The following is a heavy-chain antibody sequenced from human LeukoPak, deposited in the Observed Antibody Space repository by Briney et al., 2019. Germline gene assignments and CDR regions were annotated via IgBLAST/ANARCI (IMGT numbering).Heavy chain of an antibody. V-gene: IGHV3-74*01. J-gene: IGHJ4*02. CDR3: VRNLDFWGDSEDY. CDR1: GFTFTTYG. D-gene: IGHD3-3*01. CDR2: INSDGSTT. Sequence: GGTLRLSCSASGFTFTTYGMNWVRQAPGKGLVWVSRINSDGSTTTYADSVKGRFTISRDNAKNTLYLQMNSLRAEDTAVYYCVRNLDFWGDSEDYWGQGTLVTVSS.